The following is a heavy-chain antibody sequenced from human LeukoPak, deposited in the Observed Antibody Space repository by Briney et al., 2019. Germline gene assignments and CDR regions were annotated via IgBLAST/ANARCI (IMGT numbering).Heavy chain of an antibody. V-gene: IGHV4-34*01. J-gene: IGHJ3*02. CDR2: INHSGST. D-gene: IGHD3-22*01. CDR3: ARGSRVIVVVKHAFDI. CDR1: GGSFSGYY. Sequence: SETLSLTCAVYGGSFSGYYWSWIRQPPGKGLEWIGEINHSGSTNYNPSLKSRVTISVDTSKNQFSLKLSSVTAADTAVYYCARGSRVIVVVKHAFDIWGQGTMVTVSS.